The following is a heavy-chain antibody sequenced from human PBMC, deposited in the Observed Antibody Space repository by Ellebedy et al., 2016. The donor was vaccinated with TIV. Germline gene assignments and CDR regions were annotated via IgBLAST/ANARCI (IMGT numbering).Heavy chain of an antibody. CDR1: GFTFSTYA. D-gene: IGHD1-1*01. V-gene: IGHV3-23*01. J-gene: IGHJ4*02. CDR2: ISASGDRI. Sequence: GESLKISXAASGFTFSTYAMSWVRQAPGKGLEWVSGISASGDRIYYADSVKGRFTISRDNSKNTLYVQMNSLRAEDTAIYYCAKSRTIGTTFLDYWGQGTLVTVSS. CDR3: AKSRTIGTTFLDY.